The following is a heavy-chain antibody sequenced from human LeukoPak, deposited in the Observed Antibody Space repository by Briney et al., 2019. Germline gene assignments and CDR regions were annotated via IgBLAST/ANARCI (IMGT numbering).Heavy chain of an antibody. CDR3: AKAPLPLRYFDWLLSPSFDY. CDR1: GFTFSSSA. V-gene: IGHV3-23*01. J-gene: IGHJ4*02. Sequence: GGSLRLSCAASGFTFSSSAMSWVRQAPGKGLEWVSAISNNGGYTYYADSVQGRFTISRDNSKNTLYLQMNSLRAEDTAVYYCAKAPLPLRYFDWLLSPSFDYWGQGTLVTVSS. D-gene: IGHD3-9*01. CDR2: ISNNGGYT.